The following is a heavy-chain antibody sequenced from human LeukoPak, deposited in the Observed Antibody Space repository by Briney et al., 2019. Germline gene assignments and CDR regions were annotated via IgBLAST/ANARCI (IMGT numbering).Heavy chain of an antibody. CDR3: ARVRVDGDYYFDY. V-gene: IGHV3-53*01. D-gene: IGHD4-17*01. J-gene: IGHJ4*02. CDR2: IYSGGST. CDR1: GFTVSSNY. Sequence: PGGSLRLSCAASGFTVSSNYMSWVRQAPGKGLEWVSVIYSGGSTYYADSVKGRFTISRDNSKNTLYLQMNSLRAEDAAVYYCARVRVDGDYYFDYWGQGTLVTVSS.